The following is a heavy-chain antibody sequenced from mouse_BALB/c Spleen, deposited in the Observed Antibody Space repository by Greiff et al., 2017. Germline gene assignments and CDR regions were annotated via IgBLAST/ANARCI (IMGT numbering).Heavy chain of an antibody. CDR2: ISDGGSYT. CDR1: GFTFSDYY. Sequence: EVKLVASGGGLVKPGGSLKLSCAASGFTFSDYYMYWVRQTPEKRLEWVATISDGGSYTYYPDSVKGRFTISRDNAKNNLYLQMSSLKSEDTAMYYCARERGHAMDYWGQGTSVTVSS. CDR3: ARERGHAMDY. V-gene: IGHV5-4*02. J-gene: IGHJ4*01.